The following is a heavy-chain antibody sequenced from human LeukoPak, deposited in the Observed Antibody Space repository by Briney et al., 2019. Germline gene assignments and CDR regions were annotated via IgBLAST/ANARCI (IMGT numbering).Heavy chain of an antibody. CDR3: AATYYYDSSGYYAGSGLDY. CDR2: ISSSGSTI. D-gene: IGHD3-22*01. Sequence: GGSLRLSCAASGFNFGDYYMNWIRQAPGKGLEWISYISSSGSTIYYADSVKGRFTISRDNAKNSLYLQMNSLRAEDTAVYYCAATYYYDSSGYYAGSGLDYWGQGTLVTVSS. V-gene: IGHV3-11*04. CDR1: GFNFGDYY. J-gene: IGHJ4*02.